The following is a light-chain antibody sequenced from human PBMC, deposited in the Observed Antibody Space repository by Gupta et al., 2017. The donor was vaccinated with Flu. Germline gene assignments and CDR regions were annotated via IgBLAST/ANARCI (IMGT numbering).Light chain of an antibody. CDR2: DNN. Sequence: GNIVGSKSVHLYQQKPGQAPVVVVYDNNVRPSGISARFSGSNSANTATLTISRVEAGDEADYFCLVWDSNSDHPVVFGGGTKLTVL. V-gene: IGLV3-21*02. CDR3: LVWDSNSDHPVV. J-gene: IGLJ2*01. CDR1: IVGSKS.